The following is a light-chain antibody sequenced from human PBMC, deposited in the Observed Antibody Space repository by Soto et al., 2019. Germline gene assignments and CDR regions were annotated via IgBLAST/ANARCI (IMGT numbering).Light chain of an antibody. Sequence: EIVLTQSPATLSSFPGDRVTLSCRASQAVNTRLAWYQHRPGQAPRLLIYLASNRADGVPARFSGSGSGTDFTLPISDVEPEDFAVYYCHQRQSWPRTFGQGTTVDI. CDR1: QAVNTR. J-gene: IGKJ1*01. CDR3: HQRQSWPRT. CDR2: LAS. V-gene: IGKV3-11*01.